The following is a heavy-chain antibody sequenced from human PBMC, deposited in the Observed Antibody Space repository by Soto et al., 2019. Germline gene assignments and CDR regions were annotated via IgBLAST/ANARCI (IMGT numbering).Heavy chain of an antibody. CDR3: ARDRKAEDYFDY. CDR2: IYYSGST. D-gene: IGHD2-15*01. CDR1: GGSISSGGYY. V-gene: IGHV4-31*03. Sequence: SETLSLTCTVSGGSISSGGYYWSWIRQHPGKGLEWIGYIYYSGSTYYNPSLKSRVTISVDTSKNQFSLKLSSVTAADTAVYYCARDRKAEDYFDYWGQGTLVTVSS. J-gene: IGHJ4*02.